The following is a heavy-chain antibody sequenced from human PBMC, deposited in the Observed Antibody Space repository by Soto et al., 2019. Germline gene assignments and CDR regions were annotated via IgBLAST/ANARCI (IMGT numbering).Heavy chain of an antibody. D-gene: IGHD3-22*01. J-gene: IGHJ4*02. CDR2: IVPLFGTA. CDR1: GGTFNKYA. V-gene: IGHV1-69*13. CDR3: ARQFDYETSGYYYAY. Sequence: SVKVSFKAAGGTFNKYAIDWGRQVPGQGLEWMGGIVPLFGTANYAQKFQGRVTITADEATNTAYMELRSLRSEDTAVYYCARQFDYETSGYYYAYWGQGTLVTVYS.